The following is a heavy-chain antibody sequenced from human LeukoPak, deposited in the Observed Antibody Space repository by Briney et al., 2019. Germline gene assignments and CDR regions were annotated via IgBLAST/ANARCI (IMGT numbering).Heavy chain of an antibody. CDR2: IYTSGST. CDR3: ARSVIVPAIVADYYTYMDV. D-gene: IGHD2-2*01. V-gene: IGHV4-61*02. J-gene: IGHJ6*03. CDR1: GGSISSGSYY. Sequence: SETLSLTCTVSGGSISSGSYYWSWIRQPAGKGLEWIGRIYTSGSTNHNPSLKSRVTISVDTSKNQFSLKLSSVTAADTAVYYCARSVIVPAIVADYYTYMDVWGRGISVTVSS.